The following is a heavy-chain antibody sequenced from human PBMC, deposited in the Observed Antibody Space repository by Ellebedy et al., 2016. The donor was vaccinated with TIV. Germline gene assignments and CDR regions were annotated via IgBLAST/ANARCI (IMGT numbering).Heavy chain of an antibody. CDR3: ARDTRIVVVPARFDY. V-gene: IGHV3-21*01. CDR2: ISSSSSYI. Sequence: GESLKISCAASGFTFSSYSMNWVRQAPGKGLERVSSISSSSSYIYYADSVKGRFTISRDNAKNSLYLQMNSLRAEDTAVYYCARDTRIVVVPARFDYWGQGTLVTVSS. D-gene: IGHD2-2*01. J-gene: IGHJ4*02. CDR1: GFTFSSYS.